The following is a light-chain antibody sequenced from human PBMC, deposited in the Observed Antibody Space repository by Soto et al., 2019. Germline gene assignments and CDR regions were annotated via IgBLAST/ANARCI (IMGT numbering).Light chain of an antibody. CDR1: QSISSW. CDR3: QQYNSYPYT. V-gene: IGKV1-5*03. J-gene: IGKJ2*01. CDR2: KAS. Sequence: DIQMTQSPSTLSASVGDRVTITCRASQSISSWLAWYQQKPGKAPNLLIYKASSLQSGVPSRFSGSGSGTEVTLTISGLQPDDFATYYCQQYNSYPYTFGQGTKLEI.